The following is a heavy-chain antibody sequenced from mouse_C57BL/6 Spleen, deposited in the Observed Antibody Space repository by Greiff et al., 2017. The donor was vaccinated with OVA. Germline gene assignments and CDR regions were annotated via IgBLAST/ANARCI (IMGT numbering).Heavy chain of an antibody. CDR3: ARKITTVVAYYAMDY. Sequence: QVQLQQPGAELVKPGASVKLSCKASGYTFTSYWMQWVKQRPGQGLEWIGEIDPSDSYTNYNQKFKGKATLTVDTSYSTAYMHLSSLTSEDSADYYCARKITTVVAYYAMDYWGQGPSVTVSS. V-gene: IGHV1-50*01. D-gene: IGHD1-1*01. CDR1: GYTFTSYW. CDR2: IDPSDSYT. J-gene: IGHJ4*01.